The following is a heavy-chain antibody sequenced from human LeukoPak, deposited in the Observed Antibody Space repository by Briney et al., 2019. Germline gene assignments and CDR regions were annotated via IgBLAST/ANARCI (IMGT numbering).Heavy chain of an antibody. V-gene: IGHV3-30*02. CDR3: AKPHFDS. Sequence: GGSLRLSCVASGFTFTGHSMHWVRQAPGKGLEWVAFIRYDGNNKYYADSVKGRFTISRDNSKNTLYLQMNSLRAEDTAVYYCAKPHFDSWGQGTLVTVSS. CDR1: GFTFTGHS. J-gene: IGHJ4*02. CDR2: IRYDGNNK.